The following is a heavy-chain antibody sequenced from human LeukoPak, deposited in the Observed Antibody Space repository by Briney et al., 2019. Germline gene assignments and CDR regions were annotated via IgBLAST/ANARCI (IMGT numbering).Heavy chain of an antibody. CDR1: GGSFSGYY. J-gene: IGHJ5*02. V-gene: IGHV4-34*01. Sequence: PSETLSLTCAVYGGSFSGYYWSWIRQPPGKGLEWIGEINHSGSTNYNPSLKRRVTISVDTSKNQFSLKLSSVTAADTAVYYCATGGGNAAAGRYPRNVRWTVGFDPWGQGTLVTVSS. D-gene: IGHD6-13*01. CDR2: INHSGST. CDR3: ATGGGNAAAGRYPRNVRWTVGFDP.